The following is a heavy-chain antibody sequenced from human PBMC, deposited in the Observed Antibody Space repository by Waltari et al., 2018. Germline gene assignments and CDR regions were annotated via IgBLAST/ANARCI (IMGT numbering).Heavy chain of an antibody. CDR2: IYQDGTT. CDR3: ARLSLGYCRGASALCYKNDA. J-gene: IGHJ1*01. Sequence: QVELQESGPGLVKPSETLSLTCAVSYYSITGGYYWGWVRQPPGKGLEWIGNIYQDGTTYYSPSLKSRVIITLDTSENRFSLKLTSVTAADTAVYYCARLSLGYCRGASALCYKNDAWGQGTLVTVSS. V-gene: IGHV4-38-2*01. D-gene: IGHD2-15*01. CDR1: YYSITGGYY.